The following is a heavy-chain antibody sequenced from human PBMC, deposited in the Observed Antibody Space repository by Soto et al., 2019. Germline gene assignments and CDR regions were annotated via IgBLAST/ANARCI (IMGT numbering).Heavy chain of an antibody. J-gene: IGHJ5*02. CDR3: ARGYYYDNRPNWFDP. D-gene: IGHD3-22*01. V-gene: IGHV4-34*01. Sequence: PSETLSITCAVCGESFSGYYWSWIRRPPGKGLEWIGEINHSGSTNYNPSLKSRVSISVDTSKNQFSLKLSSVTAADTAVYYCARGYYYDNRPNWFDPWGRGTLVTVSS. CDR1: GESFSGYY. CDR2: INHSGST.